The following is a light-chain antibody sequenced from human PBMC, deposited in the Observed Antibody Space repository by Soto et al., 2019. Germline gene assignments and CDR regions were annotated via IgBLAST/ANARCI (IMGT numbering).Light chain of an antibody. J-gene: IGKJ2*01. CDR3: QQYNNWPYT. V-gene: IGKV3-15*01. CDR2: AAS. Sequence: EILMTQSPSTLSVSPGERATLSCRASQSVSSNLAWYQQKPGKAPRLLIYAASTWESGIPARFSGSRSGTEFTLTISSLQPEDFAAYYCQQYNNWPYTFGQGTKLEIK. CDR1: QSVSSN.